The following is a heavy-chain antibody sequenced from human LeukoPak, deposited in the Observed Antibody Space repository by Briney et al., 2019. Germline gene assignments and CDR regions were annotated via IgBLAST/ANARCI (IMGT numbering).Heavy chain of an antibody. CDR2: IYYSGST. Sequence: ASETLSLTCTVSGGSISSSRYYWGWIRQPPGKGLEWIGSIYYSGSTYYNPSLKSRVNISVDTSRNQFSLKLSSVTAADTAVYYCARGGSRLTTAGDLDYWGQGTLVTVSS. CDR1: GGSISSSRYY. CDR3: ARGGSRLTTAGDLDY. J-gene: IGHJ4*02. D-gene: IGHD3-16*01. V-gene: IGHV4-39*01.